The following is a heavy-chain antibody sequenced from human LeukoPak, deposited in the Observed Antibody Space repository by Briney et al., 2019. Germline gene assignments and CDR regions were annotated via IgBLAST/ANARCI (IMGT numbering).Heavy chain of an antibody. D-gene: IGHD3-3*01. J-gene: IGHJ4*02. CDR2: ISWDGGST. CDR3: AKGYDFWSGFDY. Sequence: GGSLRLSCAASGFTFDDYAMHSVRQAPGKGLEWVSLISWDGGSTYYADSVKGRFTISRDNSKNSLYLQMNSLRAEDTALYYCAKGYDFWSGFDYWGQGTLVTVSS. CDR1: GFTFDDYA. V-gene: IGHV3-43D*03.